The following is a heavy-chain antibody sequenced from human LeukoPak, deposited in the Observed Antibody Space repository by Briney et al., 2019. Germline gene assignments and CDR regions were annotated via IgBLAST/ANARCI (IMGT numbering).Heavy chain of an antibody. V-gene: IGHV3-23*01. CDR1: GFTFSSYW. J-gene: IGHJ4*02. D-gene: IGHD5-24*01. CDR3: AKGRDFYFDY. CDR2: ISGSGGST. Sequence: GGSLRLSCAASGFTFSSYWMSWVRQAPGKGLEWVSAISGSGGSTYYADSVKGRFTFSRDNSKNTLYLQMNSLRAEDTAVYYCAKGRDFYFDYWGQGTLVTVSS.